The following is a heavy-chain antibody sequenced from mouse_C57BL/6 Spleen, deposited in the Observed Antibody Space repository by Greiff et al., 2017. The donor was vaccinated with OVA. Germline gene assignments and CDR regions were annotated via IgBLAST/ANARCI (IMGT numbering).Heavy chain of an antibody. CDR2: IWRGGST. D-gene: IGHD2-5*01. CDR1: GFSLTSYG. V-gene: IGHV2-5*01. CDR3: AKAYSNPYWYFDV. Sequence: VQLQQSGPGLVQPSQSLSITCTVSGFSLTSYGVHWVRQSPGKGLEWLGVIWRGGSTDYNAAFMSRLSITKDNSKSQVFFKMNSLQADDTAIYDCAKAYSNPYWYFDVWGTGTTVTVSS. J-gene: IGHJ1*03.